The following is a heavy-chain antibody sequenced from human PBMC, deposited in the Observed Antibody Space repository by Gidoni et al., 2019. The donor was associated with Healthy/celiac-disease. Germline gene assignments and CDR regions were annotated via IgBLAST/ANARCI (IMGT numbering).Heavy chain of an antibody. V-gene: IGHV4-34*01. CDR1: GGSFSGYY. CDR3: ARGLSGTSPFDY. D-gene: IGHD3-10*01. J-gene: IGHJ4*02. Sequence: QVQLQQWGAGLLKPSETLSLTCAVHGGSFSGYYWSWIRQPPGKGLEWIGEINHSGSTNYNPSLKSRVTISVDTSKNQFSLKLSSVTAADTAVYYCARGLSGTSPFDYWGQGTLVTVSS. CDR2: INHSGST.